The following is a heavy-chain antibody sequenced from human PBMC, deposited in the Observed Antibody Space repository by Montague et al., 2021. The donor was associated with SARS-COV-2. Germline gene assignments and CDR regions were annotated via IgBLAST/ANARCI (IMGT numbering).Heavy chain of an antibody. CDR3: ARHPHQQISIFGVVWEGNGFDP. J-gene: IGHJ5*02. Sequence: SETLSLTCTVSGGSISSSSYYWGWIRQPPGKGLEWIGSIYYSGSTYYNPSLKSPVTISVDTSKNQFSLKLSSVTAADTAVYYCARHPHQQISIFGVVWEGNGFDPWGQGTLVTVSS. CDR2: IYYSGST. CDR1: GGSISSSSYY. V-gene: IGHV4-39*01. D-gene: IGHD3-3*01.